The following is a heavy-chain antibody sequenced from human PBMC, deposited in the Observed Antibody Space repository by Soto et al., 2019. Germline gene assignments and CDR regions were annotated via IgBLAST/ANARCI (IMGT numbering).Heavy chain of an antibody. CDR1: GDSVSSNDAT. Sequence: QVQLQQSGPGLVKPSQTLSLTCAISGDSVSSNDATWDWIRQSPSRGLEWLGRTYYRSRLQTDYANSLKSRISITPFTSNTHVSLRLNSVPPDDTAVYYGARLIGNSWLDSWGQGTLVTVSS. V-gene: IGHV6-1*01. CDR3: ARLIGNSWLDS. D-gene: IGHD3-16*01. CDR2: TYYRSRLQT. J-gene: IGHJ5*01.